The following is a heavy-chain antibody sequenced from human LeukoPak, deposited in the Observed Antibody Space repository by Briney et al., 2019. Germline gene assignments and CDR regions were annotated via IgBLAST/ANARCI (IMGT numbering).Heavy chain of an antibody. CDR2: ISSRGSTI. D-gene: IGHD4-17*01. J-gene: IGHJ4*02. V-gene: IGHV3-48*03. Sequence: GGSLRLSCAASGFTFSSYEMNWVRQAPGKGLEWVSYISSRGSTIYYADSVKGRFTISRDNAKNSLYLQMNSLRAEDTAVYYCARVSSPYSQDYGEYYFDYWGQGTLVTVSS. CDR3: ARVSSPYSQDYGEYYFDY. CDR1: GFTFSSYE.